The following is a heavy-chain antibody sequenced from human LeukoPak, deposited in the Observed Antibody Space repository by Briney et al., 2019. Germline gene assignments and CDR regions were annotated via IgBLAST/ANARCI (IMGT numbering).Heavy chain of an antibody. V-gene: IGHV3-23*01. CDR3: AKLKSALIVVGA. CDR2: MSGAGDIA. CDR1: GFTFSRSS. D-gene: IGHD3-22*01. Sequence: PGGSLRLSCAASGFTFSRSSLSWVRQAPGQGLEWVSSMSGAGDIAHYAESVRGRFTISRDNSRNTLYLQMNSLRADVTAVYYCAKLKSALIVVGAWGQGIRVAVSS. J-gene: IGHJ5*02.